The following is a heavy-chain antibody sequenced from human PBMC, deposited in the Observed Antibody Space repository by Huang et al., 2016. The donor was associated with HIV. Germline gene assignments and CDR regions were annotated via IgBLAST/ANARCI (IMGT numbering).Heavy chain of an antibody. D-gene: IGHD3-16*02. CDR3: AREGEYYDYIWGSYRPFYFDY. Sequence: EVQLVESGGGLVKPGGSLRLSCVASGFTFSSFSMNWVRQAPGKGLEVFSSIDVTSPDMFYAESVKGRFTISRDNSKNSLYLQMNSLRAEDTAVYYCAREGEYYDYIWGSYRPFYFDYWGQGALVTVSS. J-gene: IGHJ4*02. V-gene: IGHV3-21*01. CDR2: IDVTSPDM. CDR1: GFTFSSFS.